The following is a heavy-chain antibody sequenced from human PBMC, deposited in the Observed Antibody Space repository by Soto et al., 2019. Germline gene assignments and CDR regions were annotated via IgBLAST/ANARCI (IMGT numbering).Heavy chain of an antibody. CDR1: SGSIRDSD. D-gene: IGHD3-22*01. V-gene: IGHV4-59*08. CDR3: ARLGGYYQAFDS. J-gene: IGHJ4*02. CDR2: IYYTGTT. Sequence: SETLSLTCTVSSGSIRDSDWGWSRLPPGKGLEWIGYIYYTGTTKYNPSLKSRVTISVDSSKSQFSLKLDSVTAADTAVYYCARLGGYYQAFDSWGQGTLVTVS.